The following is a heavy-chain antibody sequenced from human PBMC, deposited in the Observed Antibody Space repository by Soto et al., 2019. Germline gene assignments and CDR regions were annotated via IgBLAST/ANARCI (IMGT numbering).Heavy chain of an antibody. CDR2: ISLYSDGT. CDR3: ATVVPGAEAWFGP. Sequence: ASVKVSCKTSGYTFSNYGITWVRQAPGQPLEWLGWISLYSDGTNYAQKFQGRVSMTTDASTTTAYMELRSLRSDDTAVYYCATVVPGAEAWFGPWGQGTLVTVSS. J-gene: IGHJ5*02. D-gene: IGHD1-26*01. CDR1: GYTFSNYG. V-gene: IGHV1-18*01.